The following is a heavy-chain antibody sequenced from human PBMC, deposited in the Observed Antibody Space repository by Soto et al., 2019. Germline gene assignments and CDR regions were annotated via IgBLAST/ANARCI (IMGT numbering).Heavy chain of an antibody. CDR3: ARGEISDFDY. CDR1: GGSINIYY. CDR2: IYQSGFT. D-gene: IGHD3-16*01. Sequence: SETLSLTCTVSGGSINIYYWSWIRQAPGKGLEWIGYIYQSGFTAYNPSLRSRVTISIDTSKRQFSLSLSSVTAEDTAVYYCARGEISDFDYWGQGTPVTVSS. V-gene: IGHV4-59*12. J-gene: IGHJ4*02.